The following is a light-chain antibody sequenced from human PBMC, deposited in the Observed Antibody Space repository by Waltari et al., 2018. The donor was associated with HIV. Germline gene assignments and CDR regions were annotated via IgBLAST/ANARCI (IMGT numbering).Light chain of an antibody. J-gene: IGLJ3*02. V-gene: IGLV2-23*02. CDR3: SSYAGARV. CDR1: SSDVGSYNR. CDR2: EVT. Sequence: HSALTHPASVSGSPGHSLTVSCTVTSSDVGSYNRVSWYQQYPGKAPKLIIYEVTKRPSGVSNRFSGSKSGNTASLTLSGLQADDEADYYCSSYAGARVFGGGTNLIVL.